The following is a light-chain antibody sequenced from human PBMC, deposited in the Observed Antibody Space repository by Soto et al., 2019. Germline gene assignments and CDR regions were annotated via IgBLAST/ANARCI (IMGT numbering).Light chain of an antibody. CDR2: AAS. V-gene: IGKV1-39*01. CDR1: QSINSY. J-gene: IGKJ5*01. CDR3: QQGSRTPIT. Sequence: DIQMTQSPSSLSASVGDRVTITCRASQSINSYLNWHQQKPGKAPKLLISAASDLQSGVPSRFSGRGSGTHFTLTISSLQPEDFATYYCQQGSRTPITFGKWTRLEI.